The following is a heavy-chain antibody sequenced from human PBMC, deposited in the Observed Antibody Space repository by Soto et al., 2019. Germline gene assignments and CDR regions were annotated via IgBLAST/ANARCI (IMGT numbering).Heavy chain of an antibody. CDR1: GYTFTSYD. D-gene: IGHD2-2*01. Sequence: ASVKVSCKASGYTFTSYDINWVRQATGQGLEWMGWMNPNSGNTGYAQKFQGRVTMTRNTSISTAYMELSSLRSEDTAMYYCARPGACSSTSCYEFDALDIWGQGTMVTVSS. J-gene: IGHJ3*02. CDR2: MNPNSGNT. CDR3: ARPGACSSTSCYEFDALDI. V-gene: IGHV1-8*01.